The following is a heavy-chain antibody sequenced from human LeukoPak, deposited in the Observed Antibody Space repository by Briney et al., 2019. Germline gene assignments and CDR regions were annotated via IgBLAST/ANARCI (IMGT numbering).Heavy chain of an antibody. V-gene: IGHV3-30*04. Sequence: GGSLRLSCVVSGFNFNNYGMHWVRQAPGKGLDRVASIAYDGSNENYAESVKGRFTISRDNSKNTLYLQLSSLTAEDTAVYYCARPSGSVTIFGVVDYFDYWGQGSLVTVSS. J-gene: IGHJ4*02. CDR2: IAYDGSNE. CDR1: GFNFNNYG. D-gene: IGHD3-3*01. CDR3: ARPSGSVTIFGVVDYFDY.